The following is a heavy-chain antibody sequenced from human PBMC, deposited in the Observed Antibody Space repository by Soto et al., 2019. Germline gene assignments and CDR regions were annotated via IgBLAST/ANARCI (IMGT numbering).Heavy chain of an antibody. D-gene: IGHD5-18*01. Sequence: GGSLRLSCAASGFTFSSYAMSWVRQAPGKGLEWVSAISGSGGSTYYADSVKGRFTISRDNSKNTLYLQMYSLRAEDTALYYCAKDIVTRIHPSDHYWGQGTRVTVAS. CDR1: GFTFSSYA. CDR3: AKDIVTRIHPSDHY. V-gene: IGHV3-23*01. CDR2: ISGSGGST. J-gene: IGHJ4*02.